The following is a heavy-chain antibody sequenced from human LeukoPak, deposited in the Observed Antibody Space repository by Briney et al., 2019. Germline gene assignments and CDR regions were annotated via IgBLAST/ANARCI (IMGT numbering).Heavy chain of an antibody. CDR2: IGTSSSTI. V-gene: IGHV3-48*01. CDR1: GFTFSTYT. Sequence: GGSLRLSCAASGFTFSTYTMNWVRQPPGKGLEWVSNIGTSSSTIYYADSVKGRFTISRDNSKNTLYLQMNSLRAEDTAVYYCARDWEVVPAAIWNWYFDLWGRGTLVTVSS. J-gene: IGHJ2*01. CDR3: ARDWEVVPAAIWNWYFDL. D-gene: IGHD2-2*02.